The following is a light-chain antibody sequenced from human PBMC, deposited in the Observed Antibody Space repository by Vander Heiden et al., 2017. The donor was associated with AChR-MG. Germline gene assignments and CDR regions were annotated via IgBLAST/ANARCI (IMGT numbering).Light chain of an antibody. Sequence: SSELPQDPAVSVALGQTARITCQGDSLRSYYASWYQQKPGQAPVLVIYGKNNRPSGIPDRFSGSSSGNTASLTITGAQAEDEADYYCNSRDSSGNHLRVFGGGTKLTVL. V-gene: IGLV3-19*01. CDR1: SLRSYY. CDR3: NSRDSSGNHLRV. J-gene: IGLJ2*01. CDR2: GKN.